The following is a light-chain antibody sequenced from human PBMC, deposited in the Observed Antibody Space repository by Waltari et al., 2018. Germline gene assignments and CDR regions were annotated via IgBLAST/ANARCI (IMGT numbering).Light chain of an antibody. CDR2: DVT. CDR1: SSNLGTYDY. J-gene: IGLJ2*01. CDR3: SSYTSASALML. V-gene: IGLV2-14*03. Sequence: QSALTQPASVSGSPGQSITISCTGSSSNLGTYDYVSWYHHHPGKAPKLIIFDVTNRPSGVSERFSGSKSGNTASLTISGLQAEDEADYHCSSYTSASALMLFGGGTKLTVL.